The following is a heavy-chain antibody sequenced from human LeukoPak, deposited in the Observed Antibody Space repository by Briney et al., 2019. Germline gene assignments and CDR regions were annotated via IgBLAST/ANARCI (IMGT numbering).Heavy chain of an antibody. CDR3: TADPRNGYYFDY. CDR2: IKSKTDGGTT. Sequence: GGSLRLSCAASGFTFSNAWMSWVRQAPGKGLEWIGRIKSKTDGGTTDYAAPVKGRFTISRDDSTDTLYLQLNSLKTEDTALYYCTADPRNGYYFDYWGQGTLVTVSS. D-gene: IGHD1-1*01. V-gene: IGHV3-15*01. J-gene: IGHJ4*02. CDR1: GFTFSNAW.